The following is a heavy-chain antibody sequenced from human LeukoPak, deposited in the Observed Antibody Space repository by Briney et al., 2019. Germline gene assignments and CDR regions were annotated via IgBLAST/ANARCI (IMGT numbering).Heavy chain of an antibody. CDR2: INHSGST. CDR3: ARGPGRRAARPSYYYYYYMDV. CDR1: GGSFSGYY. V-gene: IGHV4-34*01. D-gene: IGHD6-6*01. J-gene: IGHJ6*03. Sequence: SETLSLTWAVYGGSFSGYYWSWIRQPPGKGLEWIGEINHSGSTNYNPSLKSRVTISVDTSKNQFSLKLSSVTAADTAVYYCARGPGRRAARPSYYYYYYMDVWGKGTTVTVSS.